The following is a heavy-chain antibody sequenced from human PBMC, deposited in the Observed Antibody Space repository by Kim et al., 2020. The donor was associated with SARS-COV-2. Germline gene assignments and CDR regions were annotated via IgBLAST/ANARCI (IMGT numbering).Heavy chain of an antibody. V-gene: IGHV3-30*18. Sequence: GGSLRLSCAASGFTFSSYGMHWVRQAPGKGLEWVAVISYDGSNKYYADSVKGRFTISRDNSKNTLYLQMNSLRADDTAVYYCAKAVYSSPSHYYYGMDVWGQGTTVTVSS. CDR2: ISYDGSNK. CDR3: AKAVYSSPSHYYYGMDV. D-gene: IGHD6-13*01. CDR1: GFTFSSYG. J-gene: IGHJ6*02.